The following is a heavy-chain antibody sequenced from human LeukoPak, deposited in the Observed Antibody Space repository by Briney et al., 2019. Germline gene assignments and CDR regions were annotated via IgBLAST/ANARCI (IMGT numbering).Heavy chain of an antibody. CDR3: ARLDDFWSGSGSFDI. CDR2: VYYNGFT. Sequence: SETLSLTCTVSGGSISNTNYYWGWVRQSPGKGLEWIGNVYYNGFTYYSPSLKGRVTISVDTSKNQFSLKLTSVTAADSAVYYCARLDDFWSGSGSFDIWGQGTLVTVSS. D-gene: IGHD3-3*01. J-gene: IGHJ3*02. CDR1: GGSISNTNYY. V-gene: IGHV4-39*01.